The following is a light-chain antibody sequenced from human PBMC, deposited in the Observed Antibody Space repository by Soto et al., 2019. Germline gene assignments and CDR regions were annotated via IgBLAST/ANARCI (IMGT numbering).Light chain of an antibody. Sequence: SCTGTSSDVGNYNLVSWYQQHPGKAPKLIIYEVSKRPSGVSNRFSGSKSGNTASLTISGLQAEDEADYYCCSYAGSSTLDVFGTGTKVTVL. CDR2: EVS. J-gene: IGLJ1*01. CDR1: SSDVGNYNL. V-gene: IGLV2-23*02. CDR3: CSYAGSSTLDV.